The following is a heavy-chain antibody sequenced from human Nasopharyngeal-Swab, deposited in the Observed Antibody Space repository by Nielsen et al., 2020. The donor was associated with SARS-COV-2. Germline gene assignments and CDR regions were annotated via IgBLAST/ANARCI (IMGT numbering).Heavy chain of an antibody. D-gene: IGHD3-3*01. CDR3: ARSTVFGVANGMDV. J-gene: IGHJ6*02. CDR2: IGRYGTDI. Sequence: GGSLRLSCAASGFTFRDYSMNWVRQAPGKGLEWVSSIGRYGTDIFHADSVKGRFSVFRDAANKSIYLQMRSLRAEDTAVYYCARSTVFGVANGMDVWGQGTTVTVSS. CDR1: GFTFRDYS. V-gene: IGHV3-21*01.